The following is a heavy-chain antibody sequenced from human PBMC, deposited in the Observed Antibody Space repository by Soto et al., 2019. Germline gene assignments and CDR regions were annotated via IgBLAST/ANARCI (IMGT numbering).Heavy chain of an antibody. D-gene: IGHD5-12*01. CDR2: IIPIFGTA. J-gene: IGHJ4*02. CDR1: GGTFSSYA. CDR3: ARASSPHGYNRRFFDY. Sequence: QVQLVQSGAEVKKPGSSVKVSCKASGGTFSSYAISWVRQAPGQGLEWMGGIIPIFGTANYAQKFQGRVTLTADESTSTAYMEMSSLRSEDTAVYYCARASSPHGYNRRFFDYWGQGPLVTVSS. V-gene: IGHV1-69*12.